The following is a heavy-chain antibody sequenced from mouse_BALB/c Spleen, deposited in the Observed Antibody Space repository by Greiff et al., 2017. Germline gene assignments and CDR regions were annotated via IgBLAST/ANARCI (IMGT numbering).Heavy chain of an antibody. Sequence: EVNVVESGPSLVKPSQTLSLTCSVTGDSITSGYWNWIRKFPGNKLEYMGYISYSGSTYYNPSLKSRISITRDTSKNQYYLQLNSVTTEDTATYYCARYYYRYEGYAMDYWGQGTSVTVSS. CDR2: ISYSGST. CDR1: GDSITSGY. D-gene: IGHD2-14*01. CDR3: ARYYYRYEGYAMDY. V-gene: IGHV3-8*02. J-gene: IGHJ4*01.